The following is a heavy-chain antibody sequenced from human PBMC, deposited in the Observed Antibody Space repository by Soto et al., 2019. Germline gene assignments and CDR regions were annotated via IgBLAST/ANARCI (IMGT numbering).Heavy chain of an antibody. Sequence: EVQLLESGGGLVQPGGSLRLSCAASGFTFSSYAMSWVRQAPGKGLEWVSAISGSGGSTYYADSVKGRFTISRDNSKNPLYLQMNSLRAEDTAVYYCAKDVYGYSSSWCSLDYWGQGTLVTVSS. CDR3: AKDVYGYSSSWCSLDY. CDR2: ISGSGGST. J-gene: IGHJ4*02. D-gene: IGHD6-13*01. CDR1: GFTFSSYA. V-gene: IGHV3-23*01.